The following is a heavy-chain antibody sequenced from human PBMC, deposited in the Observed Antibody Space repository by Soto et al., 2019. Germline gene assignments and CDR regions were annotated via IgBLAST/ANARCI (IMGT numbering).Heavy chain of an antibody. V-gene: IGHV3-74*01. J-gene: IGHJ5*02. CDR3: ARDPRNLGLDP. D-gene: IGHD4-4*01. Sequence: LRLSCAASGFTFSSYSMNWVRQAPGKGLEWVSRIDGDGTSTGYADSVKGRFTISRDNAKNTLYLQMNSLRAEDTAVYYCARDPRNLGLDPWGLGTLVTVS. CDR1: GFTFSSYS. CDR2: IDGDGTST.